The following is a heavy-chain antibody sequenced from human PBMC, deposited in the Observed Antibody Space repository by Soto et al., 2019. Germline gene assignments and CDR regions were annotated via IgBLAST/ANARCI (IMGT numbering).Heavy chain of an antibody. CDR2: IRNKANGYTT. CDR1: GFNFSDHY. J-gene: IGHJ4*02. CDR3: ARGVRDWNRPLDF. D-gene: IGHD1-1*01. V-gene: IGHV3-72*01. Sequence: GGSLRLSCAASGFNFSDHYMDWVRQAPGKGLEWVGRIRNKANGYTTEYAPSVKGRFTISRDDSHNSLYLQMNSLKTEDTAVYYCARGVRDWNRPLDFWGQGTLVTVSS.